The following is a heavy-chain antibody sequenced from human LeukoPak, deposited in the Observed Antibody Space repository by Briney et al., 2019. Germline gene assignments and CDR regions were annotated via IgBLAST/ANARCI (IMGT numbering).Heavy chain of an antibody. CDR3: ARGYYDFWSGRPFDP. Sequence: PSETLSLTCTVSGGFISRNSFYWGWIRQPPGKGLEWIGEINHSGSTNYNPSLKSRVTISVDTSKNQFSLKLSSVTAADTAVYYCARGYYDFWSGRPFDPWGQGTLVTVSS. CDR2: INHSGST. V-gene: IGHV4-39*07. CDR1: GGFISRNSFY. D-gene: IGHD3-3*01. J-gene: IGHJ5*02.